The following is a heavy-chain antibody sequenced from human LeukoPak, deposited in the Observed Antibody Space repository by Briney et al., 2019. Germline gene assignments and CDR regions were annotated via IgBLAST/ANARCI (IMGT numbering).Heavy chain of an antibody. CDR3: ARGAGSSWYGDY. J-gene: IGHJ4*02. D-gene: IGHD6-13*01. CDR1: GFTFSSYS. CDR2: INRPPDST. Sequence: GGSLRLSCAASGFTFSSYSMAWVRQAPGKGLEWVSGINRPPDSTFAADSVKGRFTISRDNSKNTVYLQMNSLRNEDTAMYYCARGAGSSWYGDYWGQGTLVTVTS. V-gene: IGHV3-23*01.